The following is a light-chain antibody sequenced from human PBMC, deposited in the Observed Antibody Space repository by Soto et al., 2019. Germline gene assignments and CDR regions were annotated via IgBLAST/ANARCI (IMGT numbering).Light chain of an antibody. CDR3: QQYNGT. CDR1: QSISSW. Sequence: DIQMTQSPSTLSASVGDRVTITCRASQSISSWLAWYQQKPGKAPKLLIYKAYILESGVPSRFSGSGSGTEFTLTISSLQPDDFATYYCQQYNGTFGQGTKVEIK. CDR2: KAY. J-gene: IGKJ1*01. V-gene: IGKV1-5*03.